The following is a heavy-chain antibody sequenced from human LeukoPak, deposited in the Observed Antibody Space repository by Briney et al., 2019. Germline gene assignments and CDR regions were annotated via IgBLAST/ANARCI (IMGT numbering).Heavy chain of an antibody. CDR3: ARQSHFDWYAFDI. CDR2: IYPGDSDT. CDR1: GYSFTSYW. D-gene: IGHD3-9*01. J-gene: IGHJ3*02. Sequence: GESLKISCKGSGYSFTSYWIGWVRQMPGKGLEWVGIIYPGDSDTRYSPSFQGQVTISADKSISTAYLQWSSLKASDTAMYYCARQSHFDWYAFDIWGQGTMVTVSS. V-gene: IGHV5-51*01.